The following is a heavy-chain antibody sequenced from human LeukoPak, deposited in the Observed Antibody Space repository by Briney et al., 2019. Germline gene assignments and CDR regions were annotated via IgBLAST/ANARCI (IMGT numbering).Heavy chain of an antibody. V-gene: IGHV3-30*18. CDR1: GFTFSSHG. D-gene: IGHD1-26*01. CDR2: ISYDGSYN. Sequence: GRSLRLSCAASGFTFSSHGIHWVRQAPGKGLEWVAVISYDGSYNYYADSVKGRFTISRDNSKNTLHLQMNSLRAEDTAVYYCAKDLRQSYVGTFDIWGQGTMVTVSS. CDR3: AKDLRQSYVGTFDI. J-gene: IGHJ3*02.